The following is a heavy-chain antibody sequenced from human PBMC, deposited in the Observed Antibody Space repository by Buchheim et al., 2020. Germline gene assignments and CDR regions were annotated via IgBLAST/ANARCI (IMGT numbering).Heavy chain of an antibody. J-gene: IGHJ4*02. V-gene: IGHV4-34*11. CDR1: GGSFSGYY. D-gene: IGHD2-21*02. Sequence: QVQLQQWGAGLLKPSETLSLTCAVYGGSFSGYYWSWIRQPPGKGLEWIGYLDYSGRTNYNPSLKSRVTISSDTSKKQFSLKLNSVTAADTAVYYCARESVSCGGDCYFFDYWGQGTL. CDR2: LDYSGRT. CDR3: ARESVSCGGDCYFFDY.